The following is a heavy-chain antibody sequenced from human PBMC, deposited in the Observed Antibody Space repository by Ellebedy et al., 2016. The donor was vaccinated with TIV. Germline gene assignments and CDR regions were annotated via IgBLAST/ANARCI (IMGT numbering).Heavy chain of an antibody. Sequence: SETLSLPXTVSGGSISGFYCSWLRQPPGKRLEWIGYIYSSGSNNYNPSLRSRVTMSVDSSKSRFSLKLSSVTAADTAVYYCAGRYSYGSLDYWGQGNRVAVSS. J-gene: IGHJ4*02. CDR1: GGSISGFY. D-gene: IGHD5-18*01. V-gene: IGHV4-59*01. CDR2: IYSSGSN. CDR3: AGRYSYGSLDY.